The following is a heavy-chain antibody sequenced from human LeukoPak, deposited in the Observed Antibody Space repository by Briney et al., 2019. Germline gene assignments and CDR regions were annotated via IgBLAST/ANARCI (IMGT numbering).Heavy chain of an antibody. V-gene: IGHV4-30-4*08. CDR2: IYYSGST. J-gene: IGHJ4*02. D-gene: IGHD6-6*01. Sequence: SQTLSLTCTVSGGSISSGDYYWSWIRQPPAKGLEWIGYIYYSGSTYYNPSLKSRVTISVDTSKNQFSLKLSSVTAADTAVYYCAGYEYSSTNFDYWGQGTLVTVSS. CDR1: GGSISSGDYY. CDR3: AGYEYSSTNFDY.